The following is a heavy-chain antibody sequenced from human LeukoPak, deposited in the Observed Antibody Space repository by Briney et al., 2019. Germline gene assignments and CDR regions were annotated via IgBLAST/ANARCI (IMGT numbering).Heavy chain of an antibody. CDR2: ISSSSSYI. CDR3: ARDGAEDAFDI. J-gene: IGHJ3*02. CDR1: GFTFSSYS. D-gene: IGHD1-14*01. V-gene: IGHV3-21*01. Sequence: PGGSLSLSCAASGFTFSSYSMNWVRPAPGKGLEWVSSISSSSSYIYYADSVKGRFTISRDNAKNSLYLQMNSLRAEDTAVYYCARDGAEDAFDIWGQGTMVTVSS.